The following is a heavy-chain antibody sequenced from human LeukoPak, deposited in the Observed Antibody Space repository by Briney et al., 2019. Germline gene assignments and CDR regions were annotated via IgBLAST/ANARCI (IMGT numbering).Heavy chain of an antibody. CDR1: NYSITSGYF. Sequence: SETLSLTCAVSNYSITSGYFWGLIRQPPGKGLEWIASIYHSGTTYYNPSLRNRVTLFVDTSKNQFSLKLTSLTAADTAVYYCARDGVFHDSDGYSFDYWGQGTLVTVSS. CDR2: IYHSGTT. D-gene: IGHD3-22*01. V-gene: IGHV4-38-2*02. CDR3: ARDGVFHDSDGYSFDY. J-gene: IGHJ4*02.